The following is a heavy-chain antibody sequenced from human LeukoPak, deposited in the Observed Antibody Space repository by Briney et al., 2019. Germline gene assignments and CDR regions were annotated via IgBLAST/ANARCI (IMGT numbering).Heavy chain of an antibody. J-gene: IGHJ4*02. CDR2: ISGSGGST. CDR3: AKFSRKMVVVVAATTFDY. D-gene: IGHD2-15*01. CDR1: GFTFSSYA. Sequence: GGSLRLSCAASGFTFSSYAMSWVRRAPGKGLEWVSAISGSGGSTYYADSVKGRFTISRDNSKNTLYLQMNSLRAEDTAVYYCAKFSRKMVVVVAATTFDYWGQGTLVTVSS. V-gene: IGHV3-23*01.